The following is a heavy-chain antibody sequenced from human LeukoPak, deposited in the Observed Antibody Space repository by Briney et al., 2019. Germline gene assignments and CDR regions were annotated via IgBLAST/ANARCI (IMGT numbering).Heavy chain of an antibody. J-gene: IGHJ4*01. V-gene: IGHV1-46*01. D-gene: IGHD6-13*01. CDR2: IHPSGGST. CDR1: VYTFTSYY. CDR3: ARDSLGSYSSSSFDY. Sequence: ASVKVSCKSSVYTFTSYYMHWVRHAPGQGREWMGIIHPSGGSTSYAQKFQGRVTMTRDTSTSTVYMELSSLRSEDTAVYYCARDSLGSYSSSSFDYWGQGTLVTVSS.